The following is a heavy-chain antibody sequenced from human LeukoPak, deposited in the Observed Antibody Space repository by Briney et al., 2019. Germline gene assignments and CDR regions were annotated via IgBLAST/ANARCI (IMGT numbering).Heavy chain of an antibody. D-gene: IGHD4-23*01. V-gene: IGHV4-39*07. CDR2: IYYSGST. J-gene: IGHJ4*02. Sequence: TPSETLSLTCTVSGGSISSSSYYWGWIRQPPGKGLEWIGSIYYSGSTYYNPSLKSRVTISVDTSENQFSLKLSSVTAADTAVYYCARGGIHDYGGNPPAYWGQGTLVTVSS. CDR3: ARGGIHDYGGNPPAY. CDR1: GGSISSSSYY.